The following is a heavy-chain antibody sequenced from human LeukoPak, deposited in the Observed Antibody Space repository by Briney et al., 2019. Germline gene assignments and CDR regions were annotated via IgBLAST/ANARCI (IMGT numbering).Heavy chain of an antibody. Sequence: SETLSLTCAVYGGSFSGYSWSWIRQPPGKGLEWIGYIYHSGSTYYNPSLKSRVTISVDRSKNQFSLKLSSVTAADTAVYYCARADCSSTSCYTGGWFDPWGQGTLVTVSS. V-gene: IGHV4-30-2*01. CDR2: IYHSGST. D-gene: IGHD2-2*02. CDR3: ARADCSSTSCYTGGWFDP. CDR1: GGSFSGYS. J-gene: IGHJ5*02.